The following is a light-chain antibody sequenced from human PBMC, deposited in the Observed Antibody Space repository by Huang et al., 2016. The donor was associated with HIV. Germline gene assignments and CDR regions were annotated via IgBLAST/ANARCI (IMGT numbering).Light chain of an antibody. Sequence: DIQMTQSPSTLSASVGDRVTITCRASQSISSWLAWYQQKPGKAPKVLIYKASSLESGVPSTFSGSGSGTEFTLTINSLQPDDFATYYCQQYNSYPFTFGPGTKVDIK. CDR3: QQYNSYPFT. V-gene: IGKV1-5*03. J-gene: IGKJ3*01. CDR1: QSISSW. CDR2: KAS.